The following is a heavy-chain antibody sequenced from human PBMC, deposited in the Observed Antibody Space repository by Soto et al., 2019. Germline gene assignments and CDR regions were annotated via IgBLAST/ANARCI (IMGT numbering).Heavy chain of an antibody. D-gene: IGHD5-12*01. Sequence: EVQLVESGGGLVQPGGSLRLSCAASGFTFSTYWMHWVRQVPGKGLVWVSRINSDGSTTSYADSVKGRFTISRDNAKNRLFLQMNSLRAEDTAVYYCAGGVATLLAWGQGTLVTVSS. CDR2: INSDGSTT. V-gene: IGHV3-74*01. CDR3: AGGVATLLA. J-gene: IGHJ5*02. CDR1: GFTFSTYW.